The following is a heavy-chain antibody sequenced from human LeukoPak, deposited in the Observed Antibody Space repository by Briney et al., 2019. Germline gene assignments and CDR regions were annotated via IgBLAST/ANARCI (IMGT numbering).Heavy chain of an antibody. D-gene: IGHD3-22*01. CDR1: GYSFISYY. CDR2: TYPGDSEL. V-gene: IGHV5-51*01. Sequence: GESLKISCKGSGYSFISYYIAWVRQMPGKGLEWMGITYPGDSELRYSPSFQGQVTISVDKSINTAYLQWSSLKASDTAIYYCARPNITSYYSRGYDAFDVWGQGTMVTVSS. CDR3: ARPNITSYYSRGYDAFDV. J-gene: IGHJ3*01.